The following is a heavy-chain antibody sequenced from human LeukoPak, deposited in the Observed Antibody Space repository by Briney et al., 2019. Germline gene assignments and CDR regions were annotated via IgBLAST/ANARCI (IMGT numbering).Heavy chain of an antibody. CDR1: GGSFSGYY. V-gene: IGHV4-34*01. CDR2: INHSGST. J-gene: IGHJ6*03. D-gene: IGHD3-3*01. CDR3: ARAYDFWSGYYINYYYYMDV. Sequence: SETLSLICAVYGGSFSGYYWSWIRQPPGKGLEWIGEINHSGSTNYNPSLKSRVTISVDTSKNQFSLKLSSVTAADTAVYYCARAYDFWSGYYINYYYYMDVWGKGTTVTVSS.